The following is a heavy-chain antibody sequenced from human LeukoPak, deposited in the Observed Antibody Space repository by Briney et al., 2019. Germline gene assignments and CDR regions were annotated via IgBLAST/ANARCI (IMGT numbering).Heavy chain of an antibody. CDR2: ISNGAATI. V-gene: IGHV3-48*03. CDR3: ARHDSGDSFDY. Sequence: GGSLRLSCTASGFTFGNYEMNWVRQAPGKGLEWISYISNGAATIHYAGSVKGRFTISRDNAKNSLSLHMNSLKVEDTAAYYCARHDSGDSFDYWGQGTLVTVSS. D-gene: IGHD4/OR15-4a*01. CDR1: GFTFGNYE. J-gene: IGHJ4*02.